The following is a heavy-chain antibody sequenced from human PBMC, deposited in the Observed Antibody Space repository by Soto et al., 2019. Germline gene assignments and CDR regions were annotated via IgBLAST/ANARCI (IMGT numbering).Heavy chain of an antibody. V-gene: IGHV4-34*01. Sequence: SETLSLTCAVYGGSFSGYYWSWIRQPPGKGLEWIGSIYYSGTTYYNPSLNSRVTVSVDTSKNQFSLKVTSVTAADTAVYYCARLHGYCISSSCHGHYAMDVWGQGTTVTVSS. CDR3: ARLHGYCISSSCHGHYAMDV. CDR1: GGSFSGYY. D-gene: IGHD2-2*01. CDR2: IYYSGTT. J-gene: IGHJ6*02.